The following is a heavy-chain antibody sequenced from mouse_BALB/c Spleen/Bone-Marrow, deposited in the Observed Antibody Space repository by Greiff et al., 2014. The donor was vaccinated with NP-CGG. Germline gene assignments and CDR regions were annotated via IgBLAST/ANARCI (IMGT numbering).Heavy chain of an antibody. CDR2: IWRGGST. J-gene: IGHJ3*01. CDR3: AKDWDGAWFAY. D-gene: IGHD4-1*01. V-gene: IGHV2-5*01. Sequence: VQLVESGPGLVQPSQSLSITCTVSGFSLTSYGIHWVRQTPGKGLEWLGVIWRGGSTDYNAAFMSRLSTTKDNSKSQVFFKMNSLQADDTAIYYCAKDWDGAWFAYWGQGTLVTVSA. CDR1: GFSLTSYG.